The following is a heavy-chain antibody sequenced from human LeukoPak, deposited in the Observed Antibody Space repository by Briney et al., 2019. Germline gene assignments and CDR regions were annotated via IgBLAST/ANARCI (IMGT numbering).Heavy chain of an antibody. CDR1: GFIFNDFW. V-gene: IGHV3-7*03. CDR3: AKPMCSSTSCYRYFDY. J-gene: IGHJ4*02. CDR2: IRQDGGAK. Sequence: GGSLRLSCTASGFIFNDFWMSWVRQAPGEGLEWVANIRQDGGAKNYVDSVKGRFTISRDNSKNTLYLQMNSLRVEDTAVYYCAKPMCSSTSCYRYFDYWGQGSPVTVSS. D-gene: IGHD2-2*01.